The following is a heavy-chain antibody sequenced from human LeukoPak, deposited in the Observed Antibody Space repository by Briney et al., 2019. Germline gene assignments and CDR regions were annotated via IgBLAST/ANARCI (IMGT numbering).Heavy chain of an antibody. D-gene: IGHD3-3*01. J-gene: IGHJ5*02. CDR3: ARDGPPSDFWSGYQLYNWFDP. CDR2: ISGSGGST. CDR1: GFTFSSYA. Sequence: PGGSLRLSCAASGFTFSSYAMSWVRQAPGKGLEWVSAISGSGGSTYYADSVKGRFTISRDNSRNTLYLQMNSLRAEDTAVYYCARDGPPSDFWSGYQLYNWFDPWGQGTLVTVSS. V-gene: IGHV3-23*01.